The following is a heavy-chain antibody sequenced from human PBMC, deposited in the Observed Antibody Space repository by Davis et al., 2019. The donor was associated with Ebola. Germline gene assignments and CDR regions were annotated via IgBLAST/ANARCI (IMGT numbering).Heavy chain of an antibody. CDR2: IIPIFGTA. CDR3: ARGPHSSSRREGYYYYYGMDV. Sequence: AASVKVSCKASGGTFISYAISWVRPAPGQGLEWMGGIIPIFGTANYAQKFQGRVTLTAAKSTSTAYMELSSLRSEDTAVYFCARGPHSSSRREGYYYYYGMDVWGQGTTVTVSS. J-gene: IGHJ6*02. D-gene: IGHD6-6*01. V-gene: IGHV1-69*06. CDR1: GGTFISYA.